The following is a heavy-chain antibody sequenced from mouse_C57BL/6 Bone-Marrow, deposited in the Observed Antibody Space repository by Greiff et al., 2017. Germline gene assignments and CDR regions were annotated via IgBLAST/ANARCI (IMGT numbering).Heavy chain of an antibody. CDR2: ISYDGSN. J-gene: IGHJ4*01. CDR3: AREGYYDFLYYAMDY. V-gene: IGHV3-6*01. Sequence: DVQLVESGPGLVKPSQSLSLTCSVTGYSITSGYYWNWIRQFPGNKLEWMGYISYDGSNNYNPSLKNRISITRDTSKNQFFLKLNSVTTEDTATYYCAREGYYDFLYYAMDYWGQGTSVTVSS. CDR1: GYSITSGYY. D-gene: IGHD2-4*01.